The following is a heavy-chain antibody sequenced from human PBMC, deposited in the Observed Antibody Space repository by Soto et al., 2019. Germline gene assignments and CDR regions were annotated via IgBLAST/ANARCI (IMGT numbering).Heavy chain of an antibody. Sequence: LRLSCSASGFTVSSYEMNWVRQAPWKGLEWISYISRSGSTIYYADSVKGRFTISRDSAENSLYLQMNSLRAEDTAVYYCAKSPNWNWLYFDYWGQGTLVTVSS. CDR3: AKSPNWNWLYFDY. CDR2: ISRSGSTI. V-gene: IGHV3-48*03. D-gene: IGHD1-1*01. CDR1: GFTVSSYE. J-gene: IGHJ4*02.